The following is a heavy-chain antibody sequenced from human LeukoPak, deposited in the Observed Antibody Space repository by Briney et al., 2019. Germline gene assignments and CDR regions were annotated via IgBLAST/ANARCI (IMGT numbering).Heavy chain of an antibody. CDR3: ALFPCDIAPPQAFDI. CDR2: IYPGDSDT. Sequence: GESLKISCKGSGYSFTSYWIGWVRQMPGKGLEWMGIIYPGDSDTRYSPSFQGQVTISADKSISTAYLQWSSLKASDTAMYYCALFPCDIAPPQAFDIWGQGTMVTVSS. CDR1: GYSFTSYW. D-gene: IGHD2-15*01. V-gene: IGHV5-51*01. J-gene: IGHJ3*02.